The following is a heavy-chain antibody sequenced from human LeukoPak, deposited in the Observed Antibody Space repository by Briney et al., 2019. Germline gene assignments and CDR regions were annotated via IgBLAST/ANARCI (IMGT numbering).Heavy chain of an antibody. D-gene: IGHD5-18*01. Sequence: GGSLRLSCAASGFTFSDYYMSWIRQAPGKGLEWVSYISSSGSTIYYADSVKGRFTVSRDNAKNSLYLQMNSLRAEDTAVYYCARDPAPAMVRSGMDVWGQGTTVTVSS. J-gene: IGHJ6*02. CDR1: GFTFSDYY. CDR2: ISSSGSTI. V-gene: IGHV3-11*01. CDR3: ARDPAPAMVRSGMDV.